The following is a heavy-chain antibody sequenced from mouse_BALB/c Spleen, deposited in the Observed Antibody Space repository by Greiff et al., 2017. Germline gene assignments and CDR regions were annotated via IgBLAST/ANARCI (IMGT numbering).Heavy chain of an antibody. J-gene: IGHJ3*01. CDR1: GYSITSDYV. CDR2: ISYSGST. V-gene: IGHV3-2*02. D-gene: IGHD1-1*01. CDR3: ARRYYVYGFAY. Sequence: DVKLQESGPGLVKPSQSLSLTCTVTGYSITSDYVWNWIRQLPGNKLEWMGYISYSGSTSYNPSLKSRISITRDTSKNQFFLQLNSMTTEETATYYCARRYYVYGFAYWGQGTLVTVSA.